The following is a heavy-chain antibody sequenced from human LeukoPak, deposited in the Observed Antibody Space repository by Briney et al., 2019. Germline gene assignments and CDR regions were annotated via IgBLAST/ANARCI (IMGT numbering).Heavy chain of an antibody. V-gene: IGHV1-69*01. Sequence: GASVKVSCKASGGTFSSYAISWVRQAPGQGLEWMGGIIPIFGTANYAQKFQGRVTITADESTSTAYMELRSLRSDDTAVYYCARLPEYYDTSGPIKDGFDMWGQGTSVTVSS. CDR1: GGTFSSYA. J-gene: IGHJ3*02. CDR2: IIPIFGTA. CDR3: ARLPEYYDTSGPIKDGFDM. D-gene: IGHD3-22*01.